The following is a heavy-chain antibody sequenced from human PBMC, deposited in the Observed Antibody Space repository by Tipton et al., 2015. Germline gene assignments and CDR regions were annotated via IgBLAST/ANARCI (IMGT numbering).Heavy chain of an antibody. D-gene: IGHD3-10*01. CDR1: SDSINKYY. V-gene: IGHV4-59*01. Sequence: TLSLTCTVSSDSINKYYWSWIRQPPGKELQWIGYIQYSGGTNYNPSLESRVSMSVDTSKTQFSLEMRSVTATDTAVYYCARGHYVSRMDVWGQGPTVTVSS. CDR2: IQYSGGT. CDR3: ARGHYVSRMDV. J-gene: IGHJ6*02.